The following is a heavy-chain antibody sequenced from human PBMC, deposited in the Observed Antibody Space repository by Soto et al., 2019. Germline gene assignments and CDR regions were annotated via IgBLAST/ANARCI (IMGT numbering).Heavy chain of an antibody. CDR3: TTVIEPGGTFIPY. J-gene: IGHJ4*02. D-gene: IGHD6-13*01. CDR1: GFTFDSAW. Sequence: PGGSLRLSCVASGFTFDSAWMSWVRQAPGKGLEWVARIKSKIDGGTTDYAAPVKGTFTVSRDDSKNTLYLRMNSLKTEDTAVYYCTTVIEPGGTFIPYWGQGTLVTVSS. CDR2: IKSKIDGGTT. V-gene: IGHV3-15*01.